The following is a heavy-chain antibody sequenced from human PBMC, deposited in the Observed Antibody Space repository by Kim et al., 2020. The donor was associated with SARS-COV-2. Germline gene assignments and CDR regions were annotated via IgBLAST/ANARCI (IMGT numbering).Heavy chain of an antibody. J-gene: IGHJ4*02. CDR3: ARQQARITIFGVVIAYFDY. D-gene: IGHD3-3*01. Sequence: SRVTISVDPSKNQFSLKLSSVTAADTAVYYCARQQARITIFGVVIAYFDYWGQGTLVTVSS. V-gene: IGHV4-39*01.